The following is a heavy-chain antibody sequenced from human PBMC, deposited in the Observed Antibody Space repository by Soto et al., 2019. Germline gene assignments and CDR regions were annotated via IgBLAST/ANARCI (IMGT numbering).Heavy chain of an antibody. CDR2: IYTGGNT. CDR3: ATSSETSGWQSRFYFEMYV. J-gene: IGHJ6*02. Sequence: GLCLRLSCVASPFIFKNNYMTWVRQAPGKGLEWVSLIYTGGNTFYADSVKGRFTISRDNSKNTLYLQVNNLRADDTAVYYCATSSETSGWQSRFYFEMYVWGQGTTVAVSS. D-gene: IGHD6-19*01. CDR1: PFIFKNNY. V-gene: IGHV3-53*01.